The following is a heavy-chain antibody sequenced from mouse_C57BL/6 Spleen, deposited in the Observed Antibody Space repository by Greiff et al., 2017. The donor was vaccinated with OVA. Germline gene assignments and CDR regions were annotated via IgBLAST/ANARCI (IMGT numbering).Heavy chain of an antibody. Sequence: VQLQQSGAELVMPGASVKLSCKASGYTFTSYWMHWVKQRPGQGLEWIGEIDPSDSYTNYNQKFKGKSTLTVDKSSSTAYMQLSSLTSEDSAVYYCARWGDGPAWFAYWGQGTLVTVSA. CDR1: GYTFTSYW. D-gene: IGHD2-3*01. V-gene: IGHV1-69*01. CDR2: IDPSDSYT. J-gene: IGHJ3*01. CDR3: ARWGDGPAWFAY.